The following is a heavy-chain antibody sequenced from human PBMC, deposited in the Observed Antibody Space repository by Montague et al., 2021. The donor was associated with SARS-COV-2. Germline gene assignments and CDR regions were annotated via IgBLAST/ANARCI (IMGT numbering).Heavy chain of an antibody. Sequence: SGTLSLTCAVYGGSFSGYYWSWIRQSPGKGLEWIGEINHSGTTNYNPSLKGRVIISADTSKNQFSLKTSSATAADTAVYYCARGGRGSRYHLLSGTWFDPWGQGTLVTVSS. D-gene: IGHD2-2*01. V-gene: IGHV4-34*01. CDR3: ARGGRGSRYHLLSGTWFDP. J-gene: IGHJ5*02. CDR1: GGSFSGYY. CDR2: INHSGTT.